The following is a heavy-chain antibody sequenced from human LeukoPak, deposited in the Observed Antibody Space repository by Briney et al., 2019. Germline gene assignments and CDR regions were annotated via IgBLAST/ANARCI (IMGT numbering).Heavy chain of an antibody. CDR2: TTHSGSP. CDR1: ARLFSGYY. V-gene: IGHV4-34*01. D-gene: IGHD2-2*01. Sequence: SESLSLMCAVYARLFSGYYSSWIRQPPRKAQEWSRETTHSGSPNYHPCLKSRVTISVDTSKNQFSLKLSSVTVAVTAVYYCARGRGYGVVVPAAPYYYGMDVWGKGTTVTVSS. CDR3: ARGRGYGVVVPAAPYYYGMDV. J-gene: IGHJ6*04.